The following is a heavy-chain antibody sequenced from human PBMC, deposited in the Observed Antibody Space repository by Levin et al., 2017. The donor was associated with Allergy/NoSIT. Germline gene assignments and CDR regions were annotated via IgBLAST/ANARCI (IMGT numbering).Heavy chain of an antibody. CDR2: VSGSGGST. Sequence: GESLKISFSSSFFPFLLSSLLFFLPSPFKGLEWVSAVSGSGGSTYYADSVKGRFTISRDNSKNTLYVQMNSLRAEDTAVYYCARHDYGDYYFDYWGQGTLVTVSS. D-gene: IGHD4-17*01. J-gene: IGHJ4*02. CDR3: ARHDYGDYYFDY. CDR1: FFPFLLSS. V-gene: IGHV3-23*01.